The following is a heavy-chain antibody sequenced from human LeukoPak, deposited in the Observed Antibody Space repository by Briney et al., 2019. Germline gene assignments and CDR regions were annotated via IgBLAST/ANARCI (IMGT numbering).Heavy chain of an antibody. Sequence: GGSLRLSCAASGFTFSSYSMNWVRQAPGKGLEWVSSISSSSSYIYYADSVKGRFTISRDNAKNSLYLQMNSLRAEDTAVYYCARETVWFGANWFDPWGQGTLVTVSS. V-gene: IGHV3-21*01. J-gene: IGHJ5*02. D-gene: IGHD3-10*01. CDR3: ARETVWFGANWFDP. CDR1: GFTFSSYS. CDR2: ISSSSSYI.